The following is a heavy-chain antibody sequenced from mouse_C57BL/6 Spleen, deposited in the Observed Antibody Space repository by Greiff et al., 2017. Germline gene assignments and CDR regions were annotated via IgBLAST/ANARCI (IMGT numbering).Heavy chain of an antibody. Sequence: QVQLKQPGAELVRPGTSVKLSCKASGYTFTSYWMHWVKQRPGQGLEWIGVIDPSDSYTNYNQNFKGKATLTVDTSSSTAYMQLSSLTSGDSAVYYCARSLPRNWYFDVWGTGTTVTVSS. V-gene: IGHV1-59*01. D-gene: IGHD5-1*01. J-gene: IGHJ1*03. CDR3: ARSLPRNWYFDV. CDR2: IDPSDSYT. CDR1: GYTFTSYW.